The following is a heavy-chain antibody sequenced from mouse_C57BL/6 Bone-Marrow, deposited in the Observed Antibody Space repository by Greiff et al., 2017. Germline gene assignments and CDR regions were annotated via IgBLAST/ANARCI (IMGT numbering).Heavy chain of an antibody. CDR1: GYTFTSYG. CDR2: IYPRSGNT. V-gene: IGHV1-81*01. D-gene: IGHD3-1*01. CDR3: ASRRAGTSDY. Sequence: VKLMESGAELARPGASVKLSCKASGYTFTSYGISWVKQRTGQGLEWIGEIYPRSGNTYYNEKFKSKATLTVDKSSSTAYMQLSSLTSEDSAVYYCASRRAGTSDYWGQGTTLTVSA. J-gene: IGHJ2*01.